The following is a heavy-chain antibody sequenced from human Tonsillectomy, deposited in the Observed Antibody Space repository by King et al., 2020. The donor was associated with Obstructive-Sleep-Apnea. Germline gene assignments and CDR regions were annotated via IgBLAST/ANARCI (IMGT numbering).Heavy chain of an antibody. CDR1: GFTFSSYG. CDR2: IQYDGSNK. V-gene: IGHV3-30*02. CDR3: AKDLTYYYDSTGYYFSDY. J-gene: IGHJ4*02. D-gene: IGHD3-22*01. Sequence: VQLVESGGGVVQPGRSLRLSCVASGFTFSSYGMHWVRQAPGKGLEWVAFIQYDGSNKFYADSVKGRFTISRDSSKNTLSLQMNSLRAEDSAMYYCAKDLTYYYDSTGYYFSDYWGQGTLVTVSS.